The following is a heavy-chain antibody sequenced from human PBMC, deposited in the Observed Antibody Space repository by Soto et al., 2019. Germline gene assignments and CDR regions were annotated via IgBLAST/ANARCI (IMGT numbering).Heavy chain of an antibody. Sequence: EVQLLESGGGLVQPGGSLRLSCAASGFTFSSYAMSWVRQAPGKGLEWVSDISGSSTYYADSVKGRFTIYRDNSKITLYLQMNSLRAEDTAVYYCARDRTGTTGTIGDWGQGTLVTVSS. CDR3: ARDRTGTTGTIGD. CDR2: ISGSST. CDR1: GFTFSSYA. J-gene: IGHJ4*02. D-gene: IGHD1-1*01. V-gene: IGHV3-23*01.